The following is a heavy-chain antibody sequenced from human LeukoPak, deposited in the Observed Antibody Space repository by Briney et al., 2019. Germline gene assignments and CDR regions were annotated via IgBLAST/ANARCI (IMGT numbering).Heavy chain of an antibody. Sequence: PSETLSLTCTVSGGSISSYYWSWIRQPPGKGLEWIGYIYYSGSTNYNPSLKSRVIISVDTSKNQFSLKLSSVTAADTAVYYCARARTVTPPYDAFDIWGQGTMVTVSS. D-gene: IGHD4-17*01. CDR1: GGSISSYY. CDR2: IYYSGST. J-gene: IGHJ3*02. CDR3: ARARTVTPPYDAFDI. V-gene: IGHV4-59*01.